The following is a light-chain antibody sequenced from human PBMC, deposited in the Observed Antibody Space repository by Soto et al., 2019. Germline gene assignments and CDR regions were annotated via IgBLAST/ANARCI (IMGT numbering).Light chain of an antibody. Sequence: DIQMTQSPSYVSASLGDSVTITCRASQAITSWLAWYQQKPGKAPKLLIYSASNLQSGVPSRFRGSGSGTYFTLTISSLQPEDFATYYCQQTNSFPLTFGGGTKVDIK. CDR1: QAITSW. CDR3: QQTNSFPLT. CDR2: SAS. V-gene: IGKV1-12*01. J-gene: IGKJ4*01.